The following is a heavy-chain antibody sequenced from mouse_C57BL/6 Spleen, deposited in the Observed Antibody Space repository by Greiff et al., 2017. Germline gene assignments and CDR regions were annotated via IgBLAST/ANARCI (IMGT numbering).Heavy chain of an antibody. CDR3: GRIDGYYDAMDD. J-gene: IGHJ4*01. V-gene: IGHV1-55*01. D-gene: IGHD2-3*01. CDR2: IYPGSGST. Sequence: VQLQQPGAELVKPGASVKMSCKASGYTFTSYWITWVKQRPGQGLEWIGDIYPGSGSTNYNEKFKSKATLTVDTSSSTAYMQLSSLTSEDSAVYYCGRIDGYYDAMDDWGQGTSVTVSS. CDR1: GYTFTSYW.